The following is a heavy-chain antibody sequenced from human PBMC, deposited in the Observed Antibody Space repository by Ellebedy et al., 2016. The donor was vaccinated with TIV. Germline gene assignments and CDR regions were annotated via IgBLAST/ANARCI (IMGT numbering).Heavy chain of an antibody. CDR3: AREIRYSSYWNYMDV. Sequence: GESLKISXEASGFSFSNYWMSWVRQGPGKGLEWVANMKQDGSEKFYVDSVNGRFTISRDNAKNSLYLHLSSLRPEDTAVYYCAREIRYSSYWNYMDVWGKGTTVTVSS. CDR1: GFSFSNYW. J-gene: IGHJ6*03. D-gene: IGHD6-13*01. V-gene: IGHV3-7*01. CDR2: MKQDGSEK.